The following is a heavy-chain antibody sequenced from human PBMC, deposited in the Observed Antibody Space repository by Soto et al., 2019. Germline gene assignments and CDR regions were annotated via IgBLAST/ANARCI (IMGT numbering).Heavy chain of an antibody. CDR3: AKSILTDYNYYYGMDV. CDR2: ISWNSGSI. CDR1: GFTFDDYA. V-gene: IGHV3-9*01. J-gene: IGHJ6*02. Sequence: EVQLVESGGGLVQPGRSLRLSCAASGFTFDDYAMHWVRQAPGKGLEWVSGISWNSGSIGYADSVKGRFTISRDNAKNSLYLQMNSLRAEDTALYYSAKSILTDYNYYYGMDVWGQGTTVTVSS. D-gene: IGHD3-9*01.